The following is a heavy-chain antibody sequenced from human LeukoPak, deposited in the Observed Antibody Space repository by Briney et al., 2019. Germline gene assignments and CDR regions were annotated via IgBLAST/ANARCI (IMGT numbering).Heavy chain of an antibody. CDR1: GYTFTSSG. D-gene: IGHD1-26*01. CDR3: AREGARSSDTSGSYPLDY. Sequence: AASVKVSCKASGYTFTSSGISWVREAPGQGLEWMGWISAYNGNTNYAQKLQGRVTMTTDTSTSTAYMELRSLRSDDTAVYYCAREGARSSDTSGSYPLDYWGQGTLVTVSS. J-gene: IGHJ4*02. V-gene: IGHV1-18*01. CDR2: ISAYNGNT.